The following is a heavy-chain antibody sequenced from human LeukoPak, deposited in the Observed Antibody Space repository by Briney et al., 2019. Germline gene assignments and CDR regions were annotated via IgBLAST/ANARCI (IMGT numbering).Heavy chain of an antibody. J-gene: IGHJ4*02. CDR3: ARDGRSAWYEDS. CDR2: ISSTSSYI. CDR1: GFTFSGYS. V-gene: IGHV3-21*01. D-gene: IGHD6-13*01. Sequence: PGGSLRLFCAASGFTFSGYSMNWVGQAPGKGLEWVSSISSTSSYIYYADSVKGRFTISRDNAKNSLFLQMNNVRVEDAAVYFCARDGRSAWYEDSWGQGTLVTVSS.